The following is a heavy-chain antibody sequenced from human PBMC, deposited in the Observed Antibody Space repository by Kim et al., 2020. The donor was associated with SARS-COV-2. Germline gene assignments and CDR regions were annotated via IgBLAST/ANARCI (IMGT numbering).Heavy chain of an antibody. CDR3: GRRVEGAFHS. J-gene: IGHJ3*02. CDR1: GFSFKTHT. Sequence: GGSLRLSCVASGFSFKTHTMGWVRQAPGKGLEWVSAIESGGNTFYAAPVWGRFTVSRDNSANMVYLHMNNLRVEDTATYFCGRRVEGAFHSWGQGTMVT. CDR2: IESGGNT. V-gene: IGHV3-23*01.